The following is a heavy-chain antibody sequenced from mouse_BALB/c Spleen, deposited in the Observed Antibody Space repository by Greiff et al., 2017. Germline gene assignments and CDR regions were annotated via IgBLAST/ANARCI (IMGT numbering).Heavy chain of an antibody. J-gene: IGHJ2*01. V-gene: IGHV2-6-7*01. Sequence: VQLVESGPGLVAPSQSLSITCTVSGFSLTGYGVNWVRQPPGKGLEWLGMIWGDGSTDYNSALKPRLSISKDNSKSQVFLKMNSLQTDDTARYYCTRDRGREGYFDYGGQGTTLTVSS. D-gene: IGHD3-1*01. CDR1: GFSLTGYG. CDR3: TRDRGREGYFDY. CDR2: IWGDGST.